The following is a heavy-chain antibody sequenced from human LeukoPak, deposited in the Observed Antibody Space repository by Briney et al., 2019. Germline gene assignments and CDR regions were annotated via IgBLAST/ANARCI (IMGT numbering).Heavy chain of an antibody. CDR3: TRDRGAYNLYDY. CDR2: IRSKAYVDTA. V-gene: IGHV3-49*03. D-gene: IGHD1-1*01. CDR1: GFTFGDYA. Sequence: GGSLRLSCTASGFTFGDYAMSWIRQAPGKGLEWVGFIRSKAYVDTAYYAASLKGRFPISRDDSKAIAYLQMNSLKTEGTAVYHCTRDRGAYNLYDYWGQGTLVTVSS. J-gene: IGHJ4*02.